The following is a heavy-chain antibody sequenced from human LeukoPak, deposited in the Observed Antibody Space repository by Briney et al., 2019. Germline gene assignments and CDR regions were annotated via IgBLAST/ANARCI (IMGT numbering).Heavy chain of an antibody. D-gene: IGHD6-13*01. CDR2: IRNKANGYTT. V-gene: IGHV3-72*01. CDR3: ARTYSSSWYSTYFDY. J-gene: IGHJ4*02. Sequence: PGGSLRLSCAASGFIFSDHYMDWVRQAPGKGLERVGRIRNKANGYTTEYAASVKGRFTISRDDSKNSLYLQMNSLKTEDTAVYYCARTYSSSWYSTYFDYWGQGTLVTVSS. CDR1: GFIFSDHY.